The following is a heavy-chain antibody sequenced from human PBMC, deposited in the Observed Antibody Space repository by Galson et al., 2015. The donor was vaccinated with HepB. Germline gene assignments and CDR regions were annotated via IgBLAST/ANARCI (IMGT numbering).Heavy chain of an antibody. CDR2: ISSSSSYI. CDR1: GFTLGSYS. D-gene: IGHD6-19*01. V-gene: IGHV3-21*01. Sequence: SLRLSCAASGFTLGSYSMNWVRQAPGKGLEWVSSISSSSSYIYYADSVRGRFTISRDNAKNSLYLQMNSLRAEDAAVYYCAQGSDRTQWLVLTRLGYWGEGTLVTVSS. CDR3: AQGSDRTQWLVLTRLGY. J-gene: IGHJ4*02.